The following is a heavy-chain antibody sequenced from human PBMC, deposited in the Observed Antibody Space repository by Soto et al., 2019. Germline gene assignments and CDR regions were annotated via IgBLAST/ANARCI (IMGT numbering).Heavy chain of an antibody. D-gene: IGHD3-3*01. Sequence: PSETLSLTCTVSGGSVSSGSYYWSWIRQPPGKGLEWIGYIYYSGSTNYNPSLKSRVTISVDTSKNQFSLKLSSVTAADTAVYYCARGGYYDFWSGYYKGGHYYYGMDVWGQGTTVTVSS. V-gene: IGHV4-61*01. CDR1: GGSVSSGSYY. CDR2: IYYSGST. CDR3: ARGGYYDFWSGYYKGGHYYYGMDV. J-gene: IGHJ6*02.